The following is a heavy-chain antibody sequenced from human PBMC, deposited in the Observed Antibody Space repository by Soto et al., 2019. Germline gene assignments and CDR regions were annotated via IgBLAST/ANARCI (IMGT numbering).Heavy chain of an antibody. CDR1: GGSFSGYY. Sequence: PSETLSLTCAVYGGSFSGYYWSWIRQPPGKGLEWIGEINHSGSTNYNPSLKSRVAISVDTSKNQFSLKLSSVTATDTAVYYCARGAPGTTVTGIDYYYYYGMDVWGQGTTVTVSS. J-gene: IGHJ6*02. CDR3: ARGAPGTTVTGIDYYYYYGMDV. V-gene: IGHV4-34*01. D-gene: IGHD4-17*01. CDR2: INHSGST.